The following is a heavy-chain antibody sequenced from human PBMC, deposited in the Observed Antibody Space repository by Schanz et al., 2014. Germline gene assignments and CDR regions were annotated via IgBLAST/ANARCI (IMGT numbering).Heavy chain of an antibody. CDR2: INPSGGGT. J-gene: IGHJ4*02. Sequence: QVQVVQSGAEVKKPGASVKVSCKASGYTFTDYGVIWVRQAPGQGLEWMGIINPSGGGTSYALRFQDRVTVTRDTSRSTAYMELRSLRSDDTAVYYCARAFGGYDPAGALDYWGQGTLVTVSS. D-gene: IGHD5-12*01. CDR1: GYTFTDYG. V-gene: IGHV1-46*01. CDR3: ARAFGGYDPAGALDY.